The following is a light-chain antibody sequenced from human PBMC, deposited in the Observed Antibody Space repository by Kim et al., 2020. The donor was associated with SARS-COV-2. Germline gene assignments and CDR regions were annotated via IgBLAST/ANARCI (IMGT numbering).Light chain of an antibody. CDR1: QNIRNE. J-gene: IGKJ1*01. Sequence: EIVLTQSPAPLSLSPGQRATLSCRASQNIRNELAWYQHKPGQAPRLLISDASNRATGIPARFSGSGSGTDFTLTVSSLEPEDSAVYYCQQRNRWPRTFGQGTKVEIK. V-gene: IGKV3-11*01. CDR2: DAS. CDR3: QQRNRWPRT.